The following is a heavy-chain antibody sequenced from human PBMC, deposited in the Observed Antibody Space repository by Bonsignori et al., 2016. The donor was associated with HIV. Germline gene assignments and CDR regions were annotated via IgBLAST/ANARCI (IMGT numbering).Heavy chain of an antibody. CDR2: ISSSGANT. D-gene: IGHD4-11*01. CDR3: AKTRGDIYSHYDY. Sequence: WIRQPPGKGLEWVSTISSSGANTYSADSVRGRFTISRDNSKNSLYLQMNSLRIEDTALYYCAKTRGDIYSHYDYWGQGTLVTVSS. V-gene: IGHV3-23*01. J-gene: IGHJ4*02.